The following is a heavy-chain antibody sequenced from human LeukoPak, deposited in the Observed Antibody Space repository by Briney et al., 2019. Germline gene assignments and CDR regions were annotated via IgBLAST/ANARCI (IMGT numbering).Heavy chain of an antibody. CDR2: ISGSGGST. Sequence: PGGSLRLSCAASGFTFSSYAMSWVRQAPGKGLEWVSAISGSGGSTYYADSVKGRFTISRDNSKNTLYLQMNSLRAEDTAVYYCAAHTRNYYYYYYTDVWGKGTTVTVSS. V-gene: IGHV3-23*01. J-gene: IGHJ6*03. D-gene: IGHD1-1*01. CDR1: GFTFSSYA. CDR3: AAHTRNYYYYYYTDV.